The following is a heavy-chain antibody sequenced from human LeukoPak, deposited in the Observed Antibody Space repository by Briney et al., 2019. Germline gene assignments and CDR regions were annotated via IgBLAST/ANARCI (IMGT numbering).Heavy chain of an antibody. D-gene: IGHD3-9*01. J-gene: IGHJ3*02. V-gene: IGHV3-48*01. CDR1: GFTFSSYS. CDR2: ISSSSSTR. Sequence: PGGSLRLSCAASGFTFSSYSMNWVRQAPGKGLEWVSYISSSSSTRYYADSVKGRFTISRDNSKNTLYLQMNSLRAEDTAVYYCARARRFAPNYDILTGYPGAFDIWGQGTMVTVSS. CDR3: ARARRFAPNYDILTGYPGAFDI.